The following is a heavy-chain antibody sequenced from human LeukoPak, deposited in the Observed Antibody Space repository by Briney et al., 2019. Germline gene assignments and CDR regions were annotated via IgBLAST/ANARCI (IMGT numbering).Heavy chain of an antibody. V-gene: IGHV4-59*01. Sequence: PSETLSLTCAVYGGFFSGYYWSWIRQPPGKGLEWIGYIYYSGSTNYNPSLKSRVTISVDTSKNQFSLKLSSVTAADTAVYYCARRGSSWYGAFDIWGQGTMVTVSS. CDR3: ARRGSSWYGAFDI. CDR1: GGFFSGYY. D-gene: IGHD6-13*01. CDR2: IYYSGST. J-gene: IGHJ3*02.